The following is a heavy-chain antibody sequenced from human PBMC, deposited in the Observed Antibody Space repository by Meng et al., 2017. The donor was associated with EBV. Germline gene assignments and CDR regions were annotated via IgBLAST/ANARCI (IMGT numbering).Heavy chain of an antibody. V-gene: IGHV3-53*01. D-gene: IGHD5-12*01. Sequence: VRVVGAGGRLIQPGGSLRLSCAASGFTVSSNYMSWVRQAPGKGLEWVSVIYSGGSTYYADSVKGRFTISRDNSKNTLYLQMNSLRAEDTAVYYCAKHRLGPLDYWGQGTLVTVSS. CDR3: AKHRLGPLDY. CDR2: IYSGGST. CDR1: GFTVSSNY. J-gene: IGHJ4*02.